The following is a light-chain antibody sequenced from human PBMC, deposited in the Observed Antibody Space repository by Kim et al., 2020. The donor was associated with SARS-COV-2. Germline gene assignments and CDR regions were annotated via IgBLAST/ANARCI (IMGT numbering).Light chain of an antibody. CDR3: QMWDSSSNHVV. CDR1: NIRSKS. CDR2: YDS. V-gene: IGLV3-21*04. J-gene: IGLJ2*01. Sequence: SYELTQPPSVSVAPGKTARITCGGNNIRSKSVPWYQQKPGQAPVLVIYYDSDRPSGIPERFSGSNSGNTATLTISRVEAGDEADYYCQMWDSSSNHVVFGGGTQLTVL.